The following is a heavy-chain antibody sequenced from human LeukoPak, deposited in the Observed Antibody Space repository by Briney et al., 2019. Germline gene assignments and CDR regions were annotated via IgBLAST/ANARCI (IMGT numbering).Heavy chain of an antibody. J-gene: IGHJ5*02. CDR2: IYYSGST. D-gene: IGHD1-7*01. CDR1: GGSISSGGYS. CDR3: ARRSLTGTTSFSWFDP. Sequence: SETLSLTCTVSGGSISSGGYSWSWIRQHPGKGLEWIGYIYYSGSTNYNPSLKSRVTISVDTSKNQFSLRLSSVTAADTAVYYCARRSLTGTTSFSWFDPWGQGTLVTVSS. V-gene: IGHV4-61*08.